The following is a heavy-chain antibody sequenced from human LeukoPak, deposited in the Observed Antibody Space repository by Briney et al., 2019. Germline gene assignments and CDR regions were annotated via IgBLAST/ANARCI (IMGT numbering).Heavy chain of an antibody. CDR3: ARGVGENYGGHFGS. J-gene: IGHJ4*02. CDR1: GFTFSTYA. Sequence: QPGGSLRLSCVASGFTFSTYAMSWVRQAPGKGLEWVSVISGSGATTYYADSVKGRFTISRDNSKNTLYLQMNSLRAEDTAVYYCARGVGENYGGHFGSWGQGTLVTVSS. V-gene: IGHV3-23*01. CDR2: ISGSGATT. D-gene: IGHD4/OR15-4a*01.